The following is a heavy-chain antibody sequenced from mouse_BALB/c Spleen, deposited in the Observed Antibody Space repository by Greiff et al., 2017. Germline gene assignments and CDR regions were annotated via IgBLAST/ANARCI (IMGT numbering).Heavy chain of an antibody. J-gene: IGHJ4*01. D-gene: IGHD1-2*01. CDR3: TRRYGSYYAMDY. CDR1: GYTFTSYY. Sequence: VQLQESGAELVKPGASVKLSCKASGYTFTSYYMYWVKQRPGQGLEWIGGINPSNGGTNFNEKFKSKATLTVDKSSSTAYMQLSSLTSEDSAVYYCTRRYGSYYAMDYWGQGTSVTVSS. CDR2: INPSNGGT. V-gene: IGHV1S81*02.